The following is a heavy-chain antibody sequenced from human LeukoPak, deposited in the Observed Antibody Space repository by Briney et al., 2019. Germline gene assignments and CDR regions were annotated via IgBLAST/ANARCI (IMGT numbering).Heavy chain of an antibody. CDR3: ARVAGTYPYYSDY. J-gene: IGHJ4*02. CDR1: GFTFINYS. V-gene: IGHV3-21*01. Sequence: GGSLTLSCAASGFTFINYSMNWVRQAPGKGLKWVSSISSSGNYIYYADSVEGRFTISRDNAKDSLYLQMNSLRAEDTAVYYCARVAGTYPYYSDYWGQGTLVTVSS. CDR2: ISSSGNYI. D-gene: IGHD1-26*01.